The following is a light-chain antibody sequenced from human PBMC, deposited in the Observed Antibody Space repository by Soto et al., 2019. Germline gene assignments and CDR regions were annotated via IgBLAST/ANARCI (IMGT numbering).Light chain of an antibody. CDR3: SSYTSSSTVV. V-gene: IGLV2-14*01. Sequence: QSALTQPASVSGSPGQSITISCTGTSSDVGGYKYVSWYQQHPGKVPKLMIYDVSNRPSGVSNRFSGSKSGDTASLTISGLQPEDEADYYCSSYTSSSTVVFGGGTKLTVL. J-gene: IGLJ2*01. CDR1: SSDVGGYKY. CDR2: DVS.